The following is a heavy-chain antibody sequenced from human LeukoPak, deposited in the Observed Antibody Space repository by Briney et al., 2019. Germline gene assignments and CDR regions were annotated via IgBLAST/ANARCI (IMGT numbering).Heavy chain of an antibody. V-gene: IGHV3-7*05. Sequence: PGGSLRLSCAASGFTFSSYWMIWVRQAPGKGLEWVANINQAGSEKYYVDSVKGRFTISRDNAKSSLYLQMNSLRAEDTAVYFCARDHSEPRVFLDSWGQGTLVTVSS. J-gene: IGHJ4*02. CDR1: GFTFSSYW. D-gene: IGHD1-14*01. CDR2: INQAGSEK. CDR3: ARDHSEPRVFLDS.